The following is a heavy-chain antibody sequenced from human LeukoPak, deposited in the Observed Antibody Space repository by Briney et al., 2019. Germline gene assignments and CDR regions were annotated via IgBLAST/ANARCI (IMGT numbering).Heavy chain of an antibody. CDR3: ARGDSSSSGFDY. J-gene: IGHJ4*02. Sequence: ASVKVSCKASGYTFTSYDINWVRQATGQGLEWMGWMNPNSGNTGYAQKFQGRVTMTRNTSISTAYMELSSLRSEDTAVYYCARGDSSSSGFDYWGQGTLVTVSS. CDR1: GYTFTSYD. V-gene: IGHV1-8*01. D-gene: IGHD6-6*01. CDR2: MNPNSGNT.